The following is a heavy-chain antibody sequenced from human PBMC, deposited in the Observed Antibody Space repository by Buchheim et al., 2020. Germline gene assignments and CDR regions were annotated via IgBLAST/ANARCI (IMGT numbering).Heavy chain of an antibody. CDR2: INPGGGST. J-gene: IGHJ4*02. D-gene: IGHD3-22*01. CDR3: AQSAHYYDSSPFDY. Sequence: QVQLVQSGAEVKKPGASVKVSCKASGYTFTSHYMHWVRQAPGQGLEWMGIINPGGGSTNYAQKFQGRLTMTRDTPTSTVYMELSSLRSEDTAVYYCAQSAHYYDSSPFDYWGQGTL. V-gene: IGHV1-46*03. CDR1: GYTFTSHY.